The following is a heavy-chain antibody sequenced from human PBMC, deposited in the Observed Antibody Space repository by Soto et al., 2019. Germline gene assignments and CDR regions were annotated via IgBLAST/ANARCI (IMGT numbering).Heavy chain of an antibody. V-gene: IGHV1-3*04. D-gene: IGHD1-1*01. Sequence: QVPLVQSGAEVNKPGASVRVSCQASGYSFNTYAIHWVRQAPEQGLEWMGWINTANGNTEYSQKFQGRVTFTRDTSATTAYMDLSSLRSEDTATYYCARRYKSAGWFDPWGQGTLVTVSS. CDR1: GYSFNTYA. CDR3: ARRYKSAGWFDP. J-gene: IGHJ5*02. CDR2: INTANGNT.